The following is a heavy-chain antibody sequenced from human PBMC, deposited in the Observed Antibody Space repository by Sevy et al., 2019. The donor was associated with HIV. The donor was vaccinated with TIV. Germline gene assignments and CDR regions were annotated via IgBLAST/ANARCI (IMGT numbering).Heavy chain of an antibody. D-gene: IGHD2-15*01. CDR2: IYYSGSS. CDR3: ARDSAVVPRALVY. CDR1: GDSISSYF. V-gene: IGHV4-59*01. Sequence: SETLSLTCNVSGDSISSYFWSWFRQPPGKGLESFGYIYYSGSSEYNPSLRSRVTISIDTSKKYLSMKLTSVTAADTAVYYCARDSAVVPRALVYWGQGTLVTVSS. J-gene: IGHJ4*02.